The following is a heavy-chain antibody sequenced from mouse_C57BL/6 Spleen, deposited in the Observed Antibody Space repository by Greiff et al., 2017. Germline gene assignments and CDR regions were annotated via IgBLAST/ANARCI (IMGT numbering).Heavy chain of an antibody. Sequence: DVKLVESGGGLVKPGGSLKLSCAASGFTFSDYGMHWVRQAPEKGLEWVAYISSGSSTIYYADTVKGRFIISRDNAKNTLFLQMTSLRSEDTAMYYWARSRGYYGSSFAYWGQGTLVTVSA. CDR2: ISSGSSTI. CDR1: GFTFSDYG. CDR3: ARSRGYYGSSFAY. V-gene: IGHV5-17*01. D-gene: IGHD1-1*01. J-gene: IGHJ3*01.